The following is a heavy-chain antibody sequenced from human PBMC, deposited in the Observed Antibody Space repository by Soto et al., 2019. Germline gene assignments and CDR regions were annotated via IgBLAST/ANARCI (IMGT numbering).Heavy chain of an antibody. CDR1: GFTFSSYS. J-gene: IGHJ4*02. CDR2: ISSSSTYI. D-gene: IGHD3-22*01. CDR3: ARGTNYYDSSVYYGY. Sequence: EVQLVESGGGLVKPGGSLRLSCAASGFTFSSYSMNWVRQAPGKGLQWVSSISSSSTYIYYADSVKGRLTISRDNAKNSLYLQMNSLRAEDTAVYYCARGTNYYDSSVYYGYWGQGTLVTVSS. V-gene: IGHV3-21*01.